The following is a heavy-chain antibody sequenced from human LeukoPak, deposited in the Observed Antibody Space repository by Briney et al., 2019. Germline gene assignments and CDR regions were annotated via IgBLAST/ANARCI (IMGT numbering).Heavy chain of an antibody. D-gene: IGHD3-22*01. J-gene: IGHJ5*02. V-gene: IGHV4-61*02. CDR1: GGSISSGSYY. CDR2: IYTSGST. CDR3: ASTNDITMIVRGNWFDP. Sequence: SETLSLTCTVSGGSISSGSYYWSWIRQPAGKGLEWIGRIYTSGSTNYNPSLKSRVTISVDTSKNQFSLKLSSVTAADTAVYYCASTNDITMIVRGNWFDPWGQGTLVTVSS.